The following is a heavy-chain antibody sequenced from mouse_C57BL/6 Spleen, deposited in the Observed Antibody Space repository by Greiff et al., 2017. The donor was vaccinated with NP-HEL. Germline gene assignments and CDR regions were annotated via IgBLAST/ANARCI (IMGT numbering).Heavy chain of an antibody. CDR2: INPNYGTT. CDR3: ARAVYTVGGALDD. D-gene: IGHD1-1*02. J-gene: IGHJ2*01. Sequence: EVQLQQSGPELAKPGASVKLSCKASGYSFTDYSMNWVKQSNGQSLEWIGDINPNYGTTSYNQKFKDKATLTVDKSSSTAYMQLSSLTSEDSAVYYCARAVYTVGGALDDWGQGTTVTVSS. V-gene: IGHV1-39*01. CDR1: GYSFTDYS.